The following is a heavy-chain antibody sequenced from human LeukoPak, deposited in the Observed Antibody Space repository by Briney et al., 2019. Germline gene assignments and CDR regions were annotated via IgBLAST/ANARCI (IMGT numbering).Heavy chain of an antibody. Sequence: ASVKVSYKASGYTYTRYYMHWVRQAPGQGLEWMGIINPSGGSTSYAQKFQGRVTMTRDTSTSTVYMELSSLRSEDTAVYYCASDSRNSGRYSYYFDYWGQGTLVTVSS. CDR3: ASDSRNSGRYSYYFDY. CDR1: GYTYTRYY. V-gene: IGHV1-46*01. CDR2: INPSGGST. J-gene: IGHJ4*02. D-gene: IGHD1-26*01.